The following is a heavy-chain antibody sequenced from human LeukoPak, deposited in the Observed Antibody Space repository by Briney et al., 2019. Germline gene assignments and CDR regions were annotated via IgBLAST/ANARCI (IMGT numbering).Heavy chain of an antibody. D-gene: IGHD2-15*01. J-gene: IGHJ4*02. CDR2: ISWNSGNI. CDR3: ARGQGGYCSGGSCYPPGY. V-gene: IGHV3-9*01. Sequence: SLRLSCAASGFTFDDYAMHWVRQAPGKGLEWVSGISWNSGNIGYADSVKGRFTISRDNAKNSLYLQMNSLRAEDTALYYCARGQGGYCSGGSCYPPGYWGQGTLVTVSS. CDR1: GFTFDDYA.